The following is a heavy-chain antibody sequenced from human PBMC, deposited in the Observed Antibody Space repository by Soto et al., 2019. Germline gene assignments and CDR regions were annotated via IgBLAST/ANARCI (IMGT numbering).Heavy chain of an antibody. CDR1: GFTFSSYT. CDR3: ARGATIDY. Sequence: EVQLVESGGGLVKPGGSLRLSCATSGFTFSSYTMNWVRQAPGKGLEGVSCISSSNSYIHYADSVKGRFTISRDNAKDSLYLQMNSLRVEDTAIYYCARGATIDYWGQGILVTVSS. CDR2: ISSSNSYI. J-gene: IGHJ4*02. V-gene: IGHV3-21*02. D-gene: IGHD5-12*01.